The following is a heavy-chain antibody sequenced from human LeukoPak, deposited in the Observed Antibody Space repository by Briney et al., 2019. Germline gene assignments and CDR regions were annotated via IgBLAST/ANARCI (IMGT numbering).Heavy chain of an antibody. CDR2: ISGSGGST. D-gene: IGHD3-22*01. Sequence: GGSLRLSCAASGFTLRNYAMTWVRQAPGKGLEWVSAISGSGGSTYYADSVKGRFTVSRDNSKNTLYLQMNSLRAEDTAVYYCAKDQGYYYDSSGIDYWGQGTLVTVSS. V-gene: IGHV3-23*01. CDR1: GFTLRNYA. J-gene: IGHJ4*02. CDR3: AKDQGYYYDSSGIDY.